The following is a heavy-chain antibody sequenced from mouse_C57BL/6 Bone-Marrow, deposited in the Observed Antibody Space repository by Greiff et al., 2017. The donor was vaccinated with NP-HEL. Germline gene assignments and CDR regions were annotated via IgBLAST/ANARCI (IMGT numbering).Heavy chain of an antibody. CDR3: ARYYYGSSSFDY. CDR1: GYTFTSYL. CDR2: IDPNSGGT. V-gene: IGHV1-72*01. Sequence: QVTLKESGAELVKPGASVKLSCKASGYTFTSYLMHWVKQRPGRGLEWIGRIDPNSGGTKYNEKFKSKATLTVDKPSSTAYMQLNSLTSEDSAVYYCARYYYGSSSFDYWGQGTTLTVSS. D-gene: IGHD1-1*01. J-gene: IGHJ2*01.